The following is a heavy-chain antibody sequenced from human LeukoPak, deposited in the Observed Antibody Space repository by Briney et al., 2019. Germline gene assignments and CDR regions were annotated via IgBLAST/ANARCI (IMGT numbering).Heavy chain of an antibody. V-gene: IGHV4-61*02. CDR3: AREPPGY. Sequence: SQTLSLTCTVSGGSVTSGNYYWNWIRQPAGKGLEWIGRIYTNGGASYNPSLKSRVTISIDASKNQFSLKLSSVTAADTAVYYCAREPPGYWGQGILVTVPS. CDR2: IYTNGGA. CDR1: GGSVTSGNYY. J-gene: IGHJ4*02.